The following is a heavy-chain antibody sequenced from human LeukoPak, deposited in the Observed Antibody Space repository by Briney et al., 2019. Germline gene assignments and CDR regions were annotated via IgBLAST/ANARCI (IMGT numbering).Heavy chain of an antibody. CDR3: AREHQIHWNYGADY. D-gene: IGHD1-7*01. CDR1: GFTFSSYA. Sequence: HPGRSLRLSCAASGFTFSSYAMHWVRQAPGKGLEWVAVISYDGSNKYYADSVKGRFTISRDNSKNTLYLQMNSLRAEDTAVYYCAREHQIHWNYGADYWGQGTLVTVSS. CDR2: ISYDGSNK. J-gene: IGHJ4*02. V-gene: IGHV3-30*04.